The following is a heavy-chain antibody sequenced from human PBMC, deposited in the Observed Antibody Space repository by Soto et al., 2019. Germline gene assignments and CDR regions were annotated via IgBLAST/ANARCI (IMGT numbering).Heavy chain of an antibody. CDR3: ARDKGRSPLDY. CDR2: ISRSSSSI. Sequence: GGSLRLSFAASGFTFKNSAMSWARQAPGKGLEWVSSISRSSSSIYYADSVKGRFTISRDNAKNSLYLQMNSLRAEDTAVYYCARDKGRSPLDYWGQGTLVTVSS. J-gene: IGHJ4*02. V-gene: IGHV3-48*01. D-gene: IGHD2-15*01. CDR1: GFTFKNSA.